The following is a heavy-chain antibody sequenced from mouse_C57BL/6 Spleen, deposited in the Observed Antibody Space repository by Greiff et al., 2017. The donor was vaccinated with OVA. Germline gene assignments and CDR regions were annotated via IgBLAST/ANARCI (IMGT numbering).Heavy chain of an antibody. CDR3: ARAPGSSYGGFAY. J-gene: IGHJ3*01. CDR2: ISYDGSN. CDR1: GYSITSGYY. V-gene: IGHV3-6*01. D-gene: IGHD1-1*01. Sequence: EVKLQESGPGLVKPSQSLSLTCSVTGYSITSGYYWNWIRQFPGNKLEWMCYISYDGSNNYNPSLKNRISITRDTSKNQFFLKLNSVTTEDTATFFWARAPGSSYGGFAYWGQGTLVTVSA.